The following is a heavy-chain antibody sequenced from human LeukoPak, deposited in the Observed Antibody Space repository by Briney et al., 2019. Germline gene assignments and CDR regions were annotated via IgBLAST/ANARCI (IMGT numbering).Heavy chain of an antibody. CDR3: ARGTQSLRYFDWWGSSSAFDI. J-gene: IGHJ3*02. Sequence: GSLRLSCAASGFTFSSYSMNWVRQAPGKGLEWIGYIYYSGSTNYNPSLKSRVTISVDTSKNQFSLKLSSVTAADTAVYYCARGTQSLRYFDWWGSSSAFDIWGQGTMVTVSS. CDR1: GFTFSSYS. D-gene: IGHD3-9*01. CDR2: IYYSGST. V-gene: IGHV4-59*01.